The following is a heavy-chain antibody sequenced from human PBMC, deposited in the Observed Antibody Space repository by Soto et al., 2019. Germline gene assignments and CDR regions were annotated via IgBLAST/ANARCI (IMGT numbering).Heavy chain of an antibody. Sequence: EVQLVESGGGLVQPGGSLRLSCEASGFTFRNYDMHWVRQGTGKGLEWVSGISDAGDPDYADSVEGRFTISRENAQNSFFLQMHSLRVGDTAVYYCARTDRDFYGLDVWGPGTRVIVSS. CDR2: ISDAGDP. CDR3: ARTDRDFYGLDV. V-gene: IGHV3-13*05. D-gene: IGHD3-3*01. CDR1: GFTFRNYD. J-gene: IGHJ6*02.